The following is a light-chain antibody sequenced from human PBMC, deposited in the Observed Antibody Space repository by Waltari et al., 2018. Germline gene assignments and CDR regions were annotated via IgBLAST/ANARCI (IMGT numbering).Light chain of an antibody. CDR1: QSLVFSSNNKNY. CDR2: WAS. J-gene: IGKJ2*01. CDR3: QQCYTFPYT. V-gene: IGKV4-1*01. Sequence: DIVLTQSPDSLAVSLGERATLNCKSSQSLVFSSNNKNYLGWSQQKLGQPPKLLITWASIREAGVPDRFSGSGSGTDFTLTISSLQAEDVAVYYCQQCYTFPYTFGQGTKLEIK.